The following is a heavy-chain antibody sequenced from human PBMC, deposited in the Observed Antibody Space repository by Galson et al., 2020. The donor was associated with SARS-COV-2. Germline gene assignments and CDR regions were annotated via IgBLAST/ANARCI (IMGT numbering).Heavy chain of an antibody. V-gene: IGHV3-74*01. D-gene: IGHD6-19*01. Sequence: TGGSLRLSCAASGFTFSSSWMHWVRQAPGKGLVWVSRINSDGSSTSYADSVKGRFTISRDNAKNTLYLQMNSLRAEDMAVYYCARVGTCSGWKYYFDYWGQGTLVTVSS. J-gene: IGHJ4*02. CDR1: GFTFSSSW. CDR2: INSDGSST. CDR3: ARVGTCSGWKYYFDY.